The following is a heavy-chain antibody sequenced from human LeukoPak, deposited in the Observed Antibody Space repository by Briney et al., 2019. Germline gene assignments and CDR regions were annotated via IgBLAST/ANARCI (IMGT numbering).Heavy chain of an antibody. D-gene: IGHD3-10*01. Sequence: PSETLSLTCTVSGGSISSYYWSWIRQPAGQGLEWIGRIYTSWSPSYNPSLKSRVTMSVDTSQNQFFLKLRCMTAAETALYYCARGRAATMFDYWGQGTLVTVSS. V-gene: IGHV4-4*07. CDR3: ARGRAATMFDY. CDR2: IYTSWSP. J-gene: IGHJ4*02. CDR1: GGSISSYY.